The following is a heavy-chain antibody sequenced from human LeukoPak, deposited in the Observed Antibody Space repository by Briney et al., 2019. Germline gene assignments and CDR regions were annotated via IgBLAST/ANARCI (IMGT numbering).Heavy chain of an antibody. Sequence: SVKVSCKVSGGTFSSYAISWVRQAPGQGLEWMGEIIPIFGTANYAQKFQGRVTITADESTSTAYMELSSLRSEDTAVYYCARSIAAAGRYYYYYMDVWGKGTTVTVSS. CDR1: GGTFSSYA. V-gene: IGHV1-69*13. J-gene: IGHJ6*03. CDR3: ARSIAAAGRYYYYYMDV. CDR2: IIPIFGTA. D-gene: IGHD6-13*01.